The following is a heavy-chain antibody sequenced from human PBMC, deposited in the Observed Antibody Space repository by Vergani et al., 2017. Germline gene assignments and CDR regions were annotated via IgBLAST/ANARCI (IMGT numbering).Heavy chain of an antibody. V-gene: IGHV5-51*01. CDR1: GHNFDIYW. J-gene: IGHJ6*02. CDR3: ARRARYGDVTGNYFYYGMDV. CDR2: VYPADSDT. D-gene: IGHD1-1*01. Sequence: EMQLVQSGAEVRKPGESVKISCRTSGHNFDIYWIGWVRQMPGKGLEWMGIVYPADSDTRYSPSFKGQVTVSADKSTSTAFLVWSGLKVTDTAIYYCARRARYGDVTGNYFYYGMDVWGQGTSVIVSS.